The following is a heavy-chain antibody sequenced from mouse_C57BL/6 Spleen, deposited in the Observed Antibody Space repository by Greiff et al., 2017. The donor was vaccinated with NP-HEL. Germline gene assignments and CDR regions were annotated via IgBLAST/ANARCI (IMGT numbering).Heavy chain of an antibody. Sequence: VQLQQSGAELVKPGASVKISCKASGYAFSSYWMNWVKQRPGKGLEWIGQIYPGDGDTNYNGKFKGKATLTADKSSSTAYMQLSSLTSEDSAVYFCAREGGGYEGFYYFDYWGQGTTLTVSS. CDR3: AREGGGYEGFYYFDY. CDR1: GYAFSSYW. CDR2: IYPGDGDT. D-gene: IGHD2-2*01. V-gene: IGHV1-80*01. J-gene: IGHJ2*01.